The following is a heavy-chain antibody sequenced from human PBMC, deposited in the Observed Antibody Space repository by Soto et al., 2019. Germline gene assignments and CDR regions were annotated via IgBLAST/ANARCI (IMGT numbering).Heavy chain of an antibody. D-gene: IGHD2-15*01. Sequence: ASVKVSCKASGYTFTGYYMHWVRQAPGQGLEWMGWINPNSGGTNYAQKFQGWVTMTRDTSISTAYMELSRLRSDDTAAHYCARGATKPIAMVVVVAAKTSYGMEVWGQGTRVAVCS. CDR2: INPNSGGT. V-gene: IGHV1-2*04. CDR3: ARGATKPIAMVVVVAAKTSYGMEV. CDR1: GYTFTGYY. J-gene: IGHJ6*02.